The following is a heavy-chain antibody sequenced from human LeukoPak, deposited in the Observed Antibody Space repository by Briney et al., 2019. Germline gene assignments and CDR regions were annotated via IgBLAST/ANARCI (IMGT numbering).Heavy chain of an antibody. CDR2: ITRSSDYI. CDR3: GRGNSTGWSPWFYFDY. D-gene: IGHD6-19*01. Sequence: PGGSLRLSCAASRFTFSSYTMSWVRQAPGKGLEWVSSITRSSDYIYYADSVEGRFTISRDNAKNSLYLQLDSLRAQDTAVYYCGRGNSTGWSPWFYFDYWGQGTLVTVSS. J-gene: IGHJ4*02. V-gene: IGHV3-21*01. CDR1: RFTFSSYT.